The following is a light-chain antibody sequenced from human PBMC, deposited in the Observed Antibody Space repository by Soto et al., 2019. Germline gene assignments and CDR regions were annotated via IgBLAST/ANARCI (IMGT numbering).Light chain of an antibody. Sequence: EIVLTQSPATLSLSPGEGATLSCRASQSVSSYLAWYQQKPGQAPRLLIYGASSRATGIPDRFSGSGSGTDFTLTISSLEPEDFAVYYCQQRSNWLTFGQGTRLEIK. CDR1: QSVSSY. V-gene: IGKV3-11*01. CDR3: QQRSNWLT. CDR2: GAS. J-gene: IGKJ5*01.